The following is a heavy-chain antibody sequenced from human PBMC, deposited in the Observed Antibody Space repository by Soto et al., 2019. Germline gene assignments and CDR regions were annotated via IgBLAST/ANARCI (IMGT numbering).Heavy chain of an antibody. J-gene: IGHJ6*02. CDR3: ARGDAGTYSYGMDV. V-gene: IGHV1-18*01. D-gene: IGHD1-1*01. CDR1: GYTFTSYG. CDR2: ISAYNGNT. Sequence: QVQLVQSGAEVKKPGASVKVSCKAPGYTFTSYGIRWVRQAPGQGLEWMGWISAYNGNTTYAQKLQGRVTMNTDTTTSTAYMELRSVRADDTAVYYCARGDAGTYSYGMDVWGQGTTVTVSS.